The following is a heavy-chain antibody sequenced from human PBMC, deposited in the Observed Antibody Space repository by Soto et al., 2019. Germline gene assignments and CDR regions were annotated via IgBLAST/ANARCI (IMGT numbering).Heavy chain of an antibody. CDR1: GFTFSRYW. CDR2: IKEDGSEK. Sequence: EVQLVESGGGLVQPGGSLRLSCAASGFTFSRYWMSWVRQAPGKGLEWVANIKEDGSEKYYVDSVKGRFTISRDNAKNSLYLQMNSLRAEDTAVYYCARDPPNDAFDIWGQGTMVTVSS. V-gene: IGHV3-7*01. J-gene: IGHJ3*02. CDR3: ARDPPNDAFDI.